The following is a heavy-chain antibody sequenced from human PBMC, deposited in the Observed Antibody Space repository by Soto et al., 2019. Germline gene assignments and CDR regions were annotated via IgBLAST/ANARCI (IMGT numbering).Heavy chain of an antibody. Sequence: EVQLVQSGGGLAHPGGSLRLSCEASGFIFEDYDMHWVRQPPGKGLQWVSGISWNSGDKDYGDSVKGRFTISRDNAKNSLDLQMSSLRVEDTATYYCVKKSCSHTRCYTGWFFDLWGRGTLVTVSS. J-gene: IGHJ2*01. D-gene: IGHD2-15*01. CDR3: VKKSCSHTRCYTGWFFDL. V-gene: IGHV3-9*01. CDR1: GFIFEDYD. CDR2: ISWNSGDK.